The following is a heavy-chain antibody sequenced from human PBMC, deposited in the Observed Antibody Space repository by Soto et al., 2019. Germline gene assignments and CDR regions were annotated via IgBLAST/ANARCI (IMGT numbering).Heavy chain of an antibody. V-gene: IGHV3-13*01. CDR1: GFTFSSYD. Sequence: EVQLVESGGGLIQPGGSLRLSCAASGFTFSSYDMHWVRQAAGKGLEWVSGIGSAGDTYYQGSVKGRFTISRENAKNSLYLQMNSLRAGDTALYYCARGWRATGGSLSSMDVWGKGTPVTVSS. CDR2: IGSAGDT. CDR3: ARGWRATGGSLSSMDV. D-gene: IGHD2-15*01. J-gene: IGHJ6*03.